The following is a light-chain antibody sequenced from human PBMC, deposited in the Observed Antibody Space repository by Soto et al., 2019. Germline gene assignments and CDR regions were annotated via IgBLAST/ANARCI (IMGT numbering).Light chain of an antibody. V-gene: IGLV2-8*01. CDR2: EVS. Sequence: QSALTQPPSASGSPGQSVTISCTGTSSDVGVYNYVSWYQQHPGKAPKLLIYEVSKRPSGVPDRLSGSKSGNTASLTVSGLQAEDEADFYCSSYAGSNNVVFGGGTKVTVL. CDR3: SSYAGSNNVV. J-gene: IGLJ2*01. CDR1: SSDVGVYNY.